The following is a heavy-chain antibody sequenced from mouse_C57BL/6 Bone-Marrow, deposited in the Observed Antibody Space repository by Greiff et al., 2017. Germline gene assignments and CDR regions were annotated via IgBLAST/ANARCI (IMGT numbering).Heavy chain of an antibody. CDR3: AREVLRSPFAY. Sequence: QVQLKESGAELVRPGTSVKVSCKASGYAFTNYLIEWVKQRPGQGLEWIGVINPGSGGTNYNEKFKGKATLTADKSSSTAYMQLSSLTSEDSAVYFCAREVLRSPFAYWGQGTLVTVSA. CDR1: GYAFTNYL. J-gene: IGHJ3*01. V-gene: IGHV1-54*01. CDR2: INPGSGGT. D-gene: IGHD1-1*01.